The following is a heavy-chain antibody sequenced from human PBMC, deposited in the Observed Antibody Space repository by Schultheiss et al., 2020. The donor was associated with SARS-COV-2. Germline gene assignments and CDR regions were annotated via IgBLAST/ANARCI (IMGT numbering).Heavy chain of an antibody. D-gene: IGHD4/OR15-4a*01. J-gene: IGHJ4*02. CDR1: GFTFSSYW. CDR3: ATTLLTIGFDY. CDR2: IKQDGSEK. Sequence: GGSLRLSCAASGFTFSSYWKSWVRQAPGKGLEWVANIKQDGSEKYYVDSVKGRFTISRDNAKNSLYLQMNSLRAEDTAVYYCATTLLTIGFDYWGQGTLVTVSS. V-gene: IGHV3-7*01.